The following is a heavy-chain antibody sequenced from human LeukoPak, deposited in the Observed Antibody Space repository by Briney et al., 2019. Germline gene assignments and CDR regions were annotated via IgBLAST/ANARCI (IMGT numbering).Heavy chain of an antibody. D-gene: IGHD2-8*02. V-gene: IGHV3-53*01. CDR2: IYSGGST. J-gene: IGHJ6*02. CDR1: GFTVSSNY. Sequence: QPGGSLRLSCAASGFTVSSNYMSWVRQAPGKGLEWVSVIYSGGSTYYADSVKGRFTISRDNSKNTLYLQMNSLRAEDTAVSYCARYWVGYGMDVWGQGTTVTVSS. CDR3: ARYWVGYGMDV.